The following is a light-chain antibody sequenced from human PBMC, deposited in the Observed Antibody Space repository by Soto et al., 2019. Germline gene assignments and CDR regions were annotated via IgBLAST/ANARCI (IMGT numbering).Light chain of an antibody. CDR2: DTT. CDR3: QQRGNWPVT. CDR1: QSVKSH. Sequence: IVLTQSPATLSLSPGERATLSCRASQSVKSHVAWYQLKPGQSPRLLIFDTTNRATGTPTRFSGSGSGTDFTLTISRHEPEDFAVYYCQQRGNWPVTFGGGTKVEI. J-gene: IGKJ4*01. V-gene: IGKV3-11*01.